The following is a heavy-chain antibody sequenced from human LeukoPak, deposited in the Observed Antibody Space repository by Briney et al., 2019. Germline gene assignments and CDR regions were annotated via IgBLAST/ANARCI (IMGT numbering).Heavy chain of an antibody. V-gene: IGHV1-69*02. CDR2: IIPILGIA. J-gene: IGHJ4*02. D-gene: IGHD1-1*01. CDR1: GGTFSSYT. CDR3: ARGNDLRPYDY. Sequence: ASVKVSCKASGGTFSSYTISWVRQALGQGLEWMGRIIPILGIANYAQKFQGRVTITADKSTSTAYMELSSLRSEDTAVYYCARGNDLRPYDYWGQGTLVTVSS.